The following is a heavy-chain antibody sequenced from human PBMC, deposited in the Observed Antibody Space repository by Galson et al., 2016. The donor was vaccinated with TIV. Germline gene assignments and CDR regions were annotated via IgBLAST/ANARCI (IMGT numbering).Heavy chain of an antibody. V-gene: IGHV4-38-2*01. CDR2: VYHSGNT. CDR1: GYSISSGNY. CDR3: STHAGITIYGLVASGRFDP. D-gene: IGHD3-3*01. Sequence: ETLSLTCAVSGYSISSGNYWGWIRRPPGKGLEWIASVYHSGNTYSNPSFKSRVTISVDKSKNQFSLTLTSVTAADTAVYYCSTHAGITIYGLVASGRFDPWGQGTLVTVSS. J-gene: IGHJ5*02.